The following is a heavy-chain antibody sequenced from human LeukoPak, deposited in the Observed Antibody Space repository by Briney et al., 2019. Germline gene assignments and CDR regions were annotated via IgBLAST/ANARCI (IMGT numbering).Heavy chain of an antibody. CDR1: GGSISSYY. D-gene: IGHD3-16*01. V-gene: IGHV4-4*07. CDR3: ARDDAHVAHRAMDV. CDR2: IYTSGST. Sequence: SETLSLTCSVSGGSISSYYWRWIRQPAGKGLGWIGRIYTSGSTNYHPSLKGRVTQSVDTSKNQFPVKLSSVTAADTAVYYCARDDAHVAHRAMDVWGKGTTVTVSP. J-gene: IGHJ6*04.